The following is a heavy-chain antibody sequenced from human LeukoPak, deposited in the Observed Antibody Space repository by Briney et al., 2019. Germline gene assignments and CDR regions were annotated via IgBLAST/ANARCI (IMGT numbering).Heavy chain of an antibody. CDR1: GGSISRGGYY. D-gene: IGHD3-10*01. V-gene: IGHV4-31*03. CDR3: ARGGVMVRGYFDL. J-gene: IGHJ2*01. Sequence: PSETLSLTCTVSGGSISRGGYYWSWIRHLPGKGLEWIGYIYYSGSTYYNPSLKSRVTISVDTSKNQFSLKLSSVTAADTAVYYCARGGVMVRGYFDLWGRGTLVTVSS. CDR2: IYYSGST.